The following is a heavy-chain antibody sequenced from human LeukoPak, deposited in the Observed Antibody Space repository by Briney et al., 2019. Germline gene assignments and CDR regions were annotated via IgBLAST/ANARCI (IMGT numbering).Heavy chain of an antibody. D-gene: IGHD2-15*01. J-gene: IGHJ6*02. CDR3: ARRKVVVVAATRNYYYYGMDV. Sequence: ASVKVSCKVSGGTFSSYAISWVRQAPGQGLEWMGGIIPIFGTANYAQKFQGRVTITADESTSTAYMELSSLRSEDTAVYYCARRKVVVVAATRNYYYYGMDVWGQGTTVTVSS. CDR2: IIPIFGTA. V-gene: IGHV1-69*13. CDR1: GGTFSSYA.